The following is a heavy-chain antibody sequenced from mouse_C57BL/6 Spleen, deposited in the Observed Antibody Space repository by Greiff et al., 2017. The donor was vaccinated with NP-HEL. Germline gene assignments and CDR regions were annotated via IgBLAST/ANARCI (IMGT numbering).Heavy chain of an antibody. J-gene: IGHJ2*01. CDR3: ARHVTVVFDY. CDR1: GFTFSSYG. V-gene: IGHV5-6*02. Sequence: EVMLVESGGDLVKPGGSLKLSCAASGFTFSSYGMSWVRQTPDKRLEWVATISSGGSYTYYPDSVNGRFTISRDNAKNTLYLQMSSLKSEDTAMYYCARHVTVVFDYWGQGTTLTVSS. D-gene: IGHD1-1*01. CDR2: ISSGGSYT.